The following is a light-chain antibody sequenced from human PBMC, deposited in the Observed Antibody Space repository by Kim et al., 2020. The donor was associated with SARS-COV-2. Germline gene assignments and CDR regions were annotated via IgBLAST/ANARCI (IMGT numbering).Light chain of an antibody. CDR3: QQYNNWPWT. Sequence: VSPGERATLSCRASQSLSNNLAWYRQKPGQGPRLLIYGASARATGIPARFSGSGSGTEFTLSISSLQSEDFAVYYCQQYNNWPWTFGQGTKVEIK. CDR1: QSLSNN. CDR2: GAS. J-gene: IGKJ1*01. V-gene: IGKV3-15*01.